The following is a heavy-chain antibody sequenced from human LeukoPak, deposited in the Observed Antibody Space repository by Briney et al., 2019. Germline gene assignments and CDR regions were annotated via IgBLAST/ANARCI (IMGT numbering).Heavy chain of an antibody. V-gene: IGHV3-20*04. D-gene: IGHD2-2*01. CDR1: GFAFAEHG. J-gene: IGHJ4*02. CDR2: INWSGGST. Sequence: PGGSLRLSCTASGFAFAEHGMSWGRQVPGKGLEWGSGINWSGGSTGYADPLRGRFTISRDNAKNSLYLQMDSLRAEDTALYYCARAPITSPFYFDYWGQGTLVTVSS. CDR3: ARAPITSPFYFDY.